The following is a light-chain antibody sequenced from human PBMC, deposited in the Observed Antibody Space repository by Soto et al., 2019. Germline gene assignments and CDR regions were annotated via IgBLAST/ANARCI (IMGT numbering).Light chain of an antibody. V-gene: IGKV3-15*01. CDR3: QQYNSWPPIT. Sequence: EILMTQSPATLSVSPGERPTLSCRPTQTVNNKVVWYQHKPGQAPRLXXYGASTRATGIPARFSGSGSGTEFTLSISSLQSEDFAVYYCQQYNSWPPITFGQGTRLEIK. CDR2: GAS. CDR1: QTVNNK. J-gene: IGKJ5*01.